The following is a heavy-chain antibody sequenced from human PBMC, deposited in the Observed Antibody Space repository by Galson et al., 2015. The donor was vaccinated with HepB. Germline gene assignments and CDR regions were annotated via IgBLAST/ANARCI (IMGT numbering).Heavy chain of an antibody. Sequence: SLRLSCAASGFTFSSYAMSWVRQAPGKGLEWVSAISGSGGRTYYADSVKGRFTISRDNSRNTLYLQMNSLRAEDTAVYYCARWIQLWFGAFDYWGQGTLVTVSS. J-gene: IGHJ4*02. CDR3: ARWIQLWFGAFDY. V-gene: IGHV3-23*01. CDR2: ISGSGGRT. D-gene: IGHD5-18*01. CDR1: GFTFSSYA.